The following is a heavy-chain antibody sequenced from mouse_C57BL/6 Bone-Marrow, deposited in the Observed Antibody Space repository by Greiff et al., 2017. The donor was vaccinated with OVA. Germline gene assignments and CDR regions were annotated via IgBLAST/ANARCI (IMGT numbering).Heavy chain of an antibody. J-gene: IGHJ4*01. CDR3: AREDYYGSSYDYAMDY. Sequence: VQVVESDAELVKPGASVKISCKVSGYTFTDHTIHWMKQRPEQGLEWIGYIYPRDGSTKYNEKFKGKATLTADKSSSTAYMQLNSLTSEDSAVYFCAREDYYGSSYDYAMDYWGQGTSVTVSS. CDR1: GYTFTDHT. D-gene: IGHD1-1*01. V-gene: IGHV1-78*01. CDR2: IYPRDGST.